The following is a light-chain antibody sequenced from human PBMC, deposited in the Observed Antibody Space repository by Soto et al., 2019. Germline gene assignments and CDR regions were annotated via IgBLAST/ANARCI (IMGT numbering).Light chain of an antibody. V-gene: IGLV1-44*01. CDR1: NSNIGSDI. Sequence: QSVLTQPPSASGTPGQRATISCCGSNSNIGSDIVNCYQLLPGAAPEVLINTTNQRPSGVPERFSGPKSGTSASLAISGLQSEDEANSSCATWDGGLSGPFAFGTGTKVTVL. J-gene: IGLJ1*01. CDR3: ATWDGGLSGPFA. CDR2: TTN.